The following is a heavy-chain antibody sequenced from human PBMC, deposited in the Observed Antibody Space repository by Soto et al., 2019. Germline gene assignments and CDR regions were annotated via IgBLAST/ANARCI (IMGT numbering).Heavy chain of an antibody. D-gene: IGHD3-22*01. CDR2: IDWDDDK. J-gene: IGHJ3*02. V-gene: IGHV2-70*11. CDR1: GFSLSTSGKC. CDR3: ARYYYDSSGYYADAFDI. Sequence: SGLKLVNPTQSLTLTCTFSGFSLSTSGKCVSWIRQPPGKALEWLARIDWDDDKYYSTSLKTRLTISKDTSKNQVVLTMTNMDPVDTATYYCARYYYDSSGYYADAFDIWGQGTMVTVSS.